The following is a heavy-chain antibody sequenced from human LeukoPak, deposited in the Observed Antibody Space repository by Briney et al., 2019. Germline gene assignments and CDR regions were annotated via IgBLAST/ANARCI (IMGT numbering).Heavy chain of an antibody. J-gene: IGHJ4*02. CDR2: ISYDGSNK. D-gene: IGHD3-22*01. V-gene: IGHV3-30*04. CDR1: GFTFSSYP. Sequence: GGSLRLSCAASGFTFSSYPMHWVRQAPGKGLEWVAIISYDGSNKHYADSVKGRFTISRDNSKSTVSLQMNSLRAEDTAVYYSAREEYYHDCSGYYPVYYFDHWGQGTLVTGSS. CDR3: AREEYYHDCSGYYPVYYFDH.